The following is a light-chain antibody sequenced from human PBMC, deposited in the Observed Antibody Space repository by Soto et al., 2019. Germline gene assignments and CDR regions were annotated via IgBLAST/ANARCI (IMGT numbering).Light chain of an antibody. CDR2: EVT. Sequence: QSVLTQPPSASGSPGQSVTISCTGTSSDVGAYNFVSWYQQHPGRAPKLLIYEVTKRPSGVPDRFSASTSGNTASLTISGLQAEDAADYYCSSYAGANKVLFGGGTKLTV. J-gene: IGLJ2*01. CDR1: SSDVGAYNF. CDR3: SSYAGANKVL. V-gene: IGLV2-8*01.